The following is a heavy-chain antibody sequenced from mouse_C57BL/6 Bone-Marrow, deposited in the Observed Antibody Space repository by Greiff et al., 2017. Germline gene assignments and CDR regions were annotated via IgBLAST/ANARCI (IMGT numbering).Heavy chain of an antibody. D-gene: IGHD1-1*01. CDR2: ISSGGSYP. Sequence: EVQVVEPGGGLVKPGGSLKLSCAASGFTFSSYGMSWVRQTPDKRLEWVATISSGGSYPYYPDSVKGRYTISRDNAQKTLYLQMSSLKSEDTAMYYCARGRSDYWGQGTTLTVSS. CDR1: GFTFSSYG. J-gene: IGHJ2*01. V-gene: IGHV5-6*01. CDR3: ARGRSDY.